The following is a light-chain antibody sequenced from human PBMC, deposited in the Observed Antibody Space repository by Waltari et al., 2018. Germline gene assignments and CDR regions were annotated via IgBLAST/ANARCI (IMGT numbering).Light chain of an antibody. J-gene: IGLJ2*01. CDR3: GSYTSSAIVV. CDR2: HVP. Sequence: QSALTQPASVSGSPGQSVTISCTGTSSDIGSHDYVSWYQHHPGKAPKLMIYHVPNRPSGISSRFSGSKSANTASLTISGLQADDEADYYCGSYTSSAIVVFGGGTKLTVL. V-gene: IGLV2-14*03. CDR1: SSDIGSHDY.